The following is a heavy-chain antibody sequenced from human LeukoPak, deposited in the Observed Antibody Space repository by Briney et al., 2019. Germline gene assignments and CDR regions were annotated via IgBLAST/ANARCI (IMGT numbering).Heavy chain of an antibody. V-gene: IGHV3-48*01. D-gene: IGHD2-2*01. J-gene: IGHJ6*02. CDR2: ITRSSSAR. Sequence: TGGSLRLSCAASGFTFSSYSMNWVRQAPGKGLEWVSYITRSSSARYYADSVKGRFTISRDNAKNSLYLQMNSLRAEDTAVYYCAKEGVVPAAIYYYYGMDVWGQGTTVTVSS. CDR3: AKEGVVPAAIYYYYGMDV. CDR1: GFTFSSYS.